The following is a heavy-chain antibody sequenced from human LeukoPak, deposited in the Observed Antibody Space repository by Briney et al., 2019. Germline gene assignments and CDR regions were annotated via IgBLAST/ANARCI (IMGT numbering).Heavy chain of an antibody. J-gene: IGHJ4*02. CDR2: ISGSGTVT. CDR3: AKTSVGEGRIIGSGYFDN. CDR1: GFTFSNHA. D-gene: IGHD2-15*01. Sequence: PGGSLRLSCAASGFTFSNHAMNWVRQAPGKGLEWGSIISGSGTVTYYADSVKGRFTISRDNSKNTLYLQMNNLRAEDTAVYYCAKTSVGEGRIIGSGYFDNWGQGTLVTVSS. V-gene: IGHV3-23*01.